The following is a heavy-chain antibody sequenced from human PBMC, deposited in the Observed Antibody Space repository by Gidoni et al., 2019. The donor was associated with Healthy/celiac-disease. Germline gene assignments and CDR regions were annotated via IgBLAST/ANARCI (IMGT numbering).Heavy chain of an antibody. CDR2: IYTSGST. V-gene: IGHV4-61*02. Sequence: QVQLQESGPGLVKPSQTLSPTRTVPGGSISSGSYYWSWIRQPAGKGLEWIGRIYTSGSTNYNPSLKSRVTISVDTSKNQFSLKLSSVTAADTAVYYGARDPDWYFDLWGRGTLVTVSS. CDR3: ARDPDWYFDL. CDR1: GGSISSGSYY. J-gene: IGHJ2*01.